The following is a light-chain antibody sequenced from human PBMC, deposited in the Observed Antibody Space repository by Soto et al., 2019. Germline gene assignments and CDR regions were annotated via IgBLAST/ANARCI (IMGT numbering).Light chain of an antibody. CDR2: SNN. CDR1: SSNIGSNT. CDR3: AAWDVSLNAWV. J-gene: IGLJ3*02. V-gene: IGLV1-44*01. Sequence: QPVLTQPPSASGTPGQRVTISCSGSSSNIGSNTVNWYQQLPGTAPKLLIYSNNQWPSGVPGRVSGSKSGTSASLAISGLQSEDEADYYCAAWDVSLNAWVFGGGTKLTVL.